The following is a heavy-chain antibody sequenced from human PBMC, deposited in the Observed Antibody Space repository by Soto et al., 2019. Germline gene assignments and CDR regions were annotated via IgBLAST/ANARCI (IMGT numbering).Heavy chain of an antibody. CDR2: IKSKTDGGTT. J-gene: IGHJ5*02. CDR3: TSATYYYDSSGYAPRLNWFDP. V-gene: IGHV3-15*07. D-gene: IGHD3-22*01. CDR1: GFTFSNAW. Sequence: PGGSLRLSCAASGFTFSNAWMNWVRQAPGKGLEWVGRIKSKTDGGTTDYAAPVKGRFTISRDDSKNTLYLQMNSLKTEDTAVYYCTSATYYYDSSGYAPRLNWFDPWGQGTLVTVSS.